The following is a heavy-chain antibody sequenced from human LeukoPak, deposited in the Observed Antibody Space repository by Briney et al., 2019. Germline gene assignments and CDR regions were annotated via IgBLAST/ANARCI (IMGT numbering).Heavy chain of an antibody. CDR1: GFTVSSNY. J-gene: IGHJ6*03. Sequence: GGSLRLSCAASGFTVSSNYMSWVRQAPGKGLEWVSVIYSGGSTYYADSVKGRFTISRDNSENTLYLQMNSLRAEDTAVYYCARGQYSSSSVYYYYYHMDVWGKGTTVTVSS. CDR3: ARGQYSSSSVYYYYYHMDV. CDR2: IYSGGST. D-gene: IGHD6-6*01. V-gene: IGHV3-53*01.